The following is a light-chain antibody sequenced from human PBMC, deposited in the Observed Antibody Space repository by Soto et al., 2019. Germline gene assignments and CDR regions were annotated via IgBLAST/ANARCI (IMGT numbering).Light chain of an antibody. CDR1: QSVSSSY. V-gene: IGKV3-15*01. J-gene: IGKJ1*01. CDR3: QQYNDWPLT. Sequence: EIVLTQSPGTLSLSPGERATLSCRASQSVSSSYLAWYQQKPGQAPSLLIYGAFTRATGIPTRFSGTGSGTEFTLTISSLQSEDFGLYYCQQYNDWPLTFGQGTKVDIK. CDR2: GAF.